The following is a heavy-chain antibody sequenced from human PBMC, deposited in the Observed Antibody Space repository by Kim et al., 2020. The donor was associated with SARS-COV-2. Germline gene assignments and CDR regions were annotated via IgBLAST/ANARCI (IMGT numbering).Heavy chain of an antibody. CDR3: ARDRSTGYGMDV. CDR1: GGSISSGGYY. J-gene: IGHJ6*02. CDR2: IYYSGST. V-gene: IGHV4-31*03. Sequence: SETLSLTCTVSGGSISSGGYYWSWIRQHPGKGLEWIGYIYYSGSTYYNPSLKSRVTISVDTSKNQFSLKLSSVTAADTAVYYCARDRSTGYGMDVWGQGTTVTVSS.